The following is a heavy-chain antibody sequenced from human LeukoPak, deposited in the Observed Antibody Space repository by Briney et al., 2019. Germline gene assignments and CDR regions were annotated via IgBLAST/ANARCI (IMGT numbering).Heavy chain of an antibody. CDR2: IIPILGIA. Sequence: ASVKVSCKASGGTFSSYAISWVRQAPGQGLEWMGRIIPILGIANYAQKFQGRVTITADKSTSTAYMELSSLRSEDTAVYYCARGPLYGSGSYCDSWGQGTLVTVSS. CDR1: GGTFSSYA. J-gene: IGHJ4*02. CDR3: ARGPLYGSGSYCDS. D-gene: IGHD3-10*01. V-gene: IGHV1-69*04.